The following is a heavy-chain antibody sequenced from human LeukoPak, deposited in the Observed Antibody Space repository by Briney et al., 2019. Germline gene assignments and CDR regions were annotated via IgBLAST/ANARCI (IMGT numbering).Heavy chain of an antibody. J-gene: IGHJ4*02. CDR1: GFTFSDYY. V-gene: IGHV3-11*01. CDR3: ARSRITIFGVYDY. CDR2: ISSSGSTI. Sequence: PGGSLRLYCAASGFTFSDYYMSWIRQAPGKGLEWVSYISSSGSTIYYADSVKGRFTISRDNAKNSLYLQMNSLRAEDTAVYYCARSRITIFGVYDYWGQGTLVTVSS. D-gene: IGHD3-3*01.